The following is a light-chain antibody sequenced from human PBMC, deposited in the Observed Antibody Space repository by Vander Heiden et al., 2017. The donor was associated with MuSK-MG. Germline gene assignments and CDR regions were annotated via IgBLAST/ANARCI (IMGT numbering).Light chain of an antibody. CDR3: QQHKNWPPWT. CDR2: GAS. Sequence: EIVMTQSPATLSVSPGDGATLSCRASQSVSSNLAWYQQKPGQAPRLLIYGASTRATGIPARFRRSASGIEFTLTISSRQSEDFAVYYCQQHKNWPPWTFGEGTKVEIK. J-gene: IGKJ1*01. V-gene: IGKV3-15*01. CDR1: QSVSSN.